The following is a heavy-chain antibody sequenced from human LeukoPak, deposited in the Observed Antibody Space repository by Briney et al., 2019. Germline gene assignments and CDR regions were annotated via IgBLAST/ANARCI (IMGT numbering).Heavy chain of an antibody. J-gene: IGHJ5*02. Sequence: SETLSLTCTVSGGSINSGDYYWSWIRQPPGKGLEWIGYIYYSGSTYYNPSLKSRVTISVDTSKNQFSLKLSSVTAADTAVYYCARAPYCSGGSCYSRWFDPWGQGTLVTVSS. CDR2: IYYSGST. D-gene: IGHD2-15*01. V-gene: IGHV4-30-4*01. CDR3: ARAPYCSGGSCYSRWFDP. CDR1: GGSINSGDYY.